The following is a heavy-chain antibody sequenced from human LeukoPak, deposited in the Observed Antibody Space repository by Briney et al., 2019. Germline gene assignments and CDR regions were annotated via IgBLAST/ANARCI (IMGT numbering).Heavy chain of an antibody. D-gene: IGHD2-15*01. V-gene: IGHV4-39*07. CDR1: GYSISSSSYY. CDR2: IYYSGST. CDR3: ARASTYCSGGSCYSFDY. Sequence: SETLSLTCTVSGYSISSSSYYWGWIRQPPGKGLEWIGSIYYSGSTYYNPSLKSRVTISVDTSKNQFSLKLSSVTAADTAVYYCARASTYCSGGSCYSFDYWGQGTLVTVSS. J-gene: IGHJ4*02.